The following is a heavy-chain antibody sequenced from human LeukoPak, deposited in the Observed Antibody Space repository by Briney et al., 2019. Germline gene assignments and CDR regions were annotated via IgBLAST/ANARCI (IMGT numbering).Heavy chain of an antibody. CDR2: INPSGGST. J-gene: IGHJ3*02. V-gene: IGHV1-46*01. CDR1: GYTFTSYY. CDR3: ARPDQRTMLVVSFDI. Sequence: ASVKVSCKASGYTFTSYYMHWVRQAPGQGLEWMGIINPSGGSTSYAQKFQGRVTMTRDMSTSTVYMELSSLRSEDTAVYYCARPDQRTMLVVSFDIWGQGTMVTVSS. D-gene: IGHD3-22*01.